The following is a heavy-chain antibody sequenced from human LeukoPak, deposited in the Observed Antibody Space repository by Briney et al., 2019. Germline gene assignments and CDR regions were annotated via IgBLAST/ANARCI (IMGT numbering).Heavy chain of an antibody. CDR3: ARSTTPVPDAYSSPGDY. Sequence: ASVKVSFTASGYTFTSYYMHWVRQAPGQGLEWMGIINPSGGSTSYAQKFQGRVTMTRDTSTSTVYMELSSLRSEDTAVYYCARSTTPVPDAYSSPGDYWGQGTLVTVSS. D-gene: IGHD6-13*01. J-gene: IGHJ4*02. V-gene: IGHV1-46*01. CDR1: GYTFTSYY. CDR2: INPSGGST.